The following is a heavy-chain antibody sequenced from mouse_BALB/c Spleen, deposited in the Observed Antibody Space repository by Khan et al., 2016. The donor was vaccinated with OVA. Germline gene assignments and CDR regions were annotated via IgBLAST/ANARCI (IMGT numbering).Heavy chain of an antibody. V-gene: IGHV2-6-1*01. J-gene: IGHJ4*01. CDR2: IWSDGST. CDR1: GFSLTNYG. Sequence: QVQLKESGPGLVAPSQSLSITCTISGFSLTNYGVHWVRQPPGKGLEWLVVIWSDGSTTYNSALKSRLSISKDNSKSQLFLKMNSLQTDDTAMYYCARQPYCHYYVMDYWGQGTSVTVSA. CDR3: ARQPYCHYYVMDY. D-gene: IGHD2-10*01.